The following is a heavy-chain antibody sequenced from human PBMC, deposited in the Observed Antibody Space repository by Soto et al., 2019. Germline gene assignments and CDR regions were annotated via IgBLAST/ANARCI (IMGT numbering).Heavy chain of an antibody. CDR1: GFTFSNYV. V-gene: IGHV3-23*01. J-gene: IGHJ4*02. D-gene: IGHD2-15*01. CDR2: ISGSGDNT. CDR3: ATPPLVLALAFDY. Sequence: VGSLRLSCAASGFTFSNYVMSWVRQAPGKGLEWVSSISGSGDNTYYADSVKGRFTISRDNSKNTLFLQMNSLRAEDTAVYYCATPPLVLALAFDYWGQGTLVTVSS.